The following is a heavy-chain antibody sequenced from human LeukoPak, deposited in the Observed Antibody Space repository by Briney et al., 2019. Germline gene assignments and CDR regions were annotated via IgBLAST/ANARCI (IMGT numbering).Heavy chain of an antibody. CDR2: ISSSSSYI. CDR3: ARDSGSLTNWFDP. Sequence: GGSLRLSCAASGFTFSSYSMNWVRQAPGKGLEWVSSISSSSSYIYYADSVKGRFTISRDNAKNSLYLQMNSLRAEDTAVYYCARDSGSLTNWFDPWGQGTLVTVSS. CDR1: GFTFSSYS. J-gene: IGHJ5*02. V-gene: IGHV3-21*01. D-gene: IGHD1-26*01.